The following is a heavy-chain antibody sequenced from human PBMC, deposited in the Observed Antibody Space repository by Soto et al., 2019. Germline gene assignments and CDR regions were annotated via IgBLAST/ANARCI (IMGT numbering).Heavy chain of an antibody. J-gene: IGHJ4*02. V-gene: IGHV4-39*01. Sequence: SETLSLTCTVSGGSISSSSYYWGWIHQPPGKGLEWIGSIYYSGSTYYNPSLKSRVTISVDTSKNQFSLKLSSVTAADTAVYYCASLPRITMVRGVMRDFDYWGQGTLVTVSS. CDR2: IYYSGST. CDR3: ASLPRITMVRGVMRDFDY. D-gene: IGHD3-10*01. CDR1: GGSISSSSYY.